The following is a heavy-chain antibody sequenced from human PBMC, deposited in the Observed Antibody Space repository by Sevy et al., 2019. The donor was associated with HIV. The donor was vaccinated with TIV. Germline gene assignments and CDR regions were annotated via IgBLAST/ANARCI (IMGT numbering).Heavy chain of an antibody. V-gene: IGHV3-30-3*01. CDR3: ARDVSGGERLGQLSAYFDY. CDR1: GFPFTTYA. D-gene: IGHD3-16*02. J-gene: IGHJ4*02. CDR2: ISFNGGNK. Sequence: GGSLRLSCAASGFPFTTYAVHWVRQAPGKGLEWLAVISFNGGNKFYADSVRGRFPISGDNSENTMYLQMNSLRVEDTAMYYCARDVSGGERLGQLSAYFDYWGQGTLVTVSS.